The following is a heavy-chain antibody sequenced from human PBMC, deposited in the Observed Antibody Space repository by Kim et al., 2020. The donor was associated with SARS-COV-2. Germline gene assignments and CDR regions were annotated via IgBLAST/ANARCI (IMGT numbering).Heavy chain of an antibody. CDR2: IIPIFGTA. V-gene: IGHV1-69*13. D-gene: IGHD2-2*01. CDR1: GGTFSSYA. Sequence: SVKVSCNASGGTFSSYAISWVRQAPGQGLEWMGGIIPIFGTANYAQKFQGRVTITADESTSTAYMELSSLRSEDTAVYYCANNLGYCSSTSCYGFTGGFDYWGQGTLVTVSS. J-gene: IGHJ4*02. CDR3: ANNLGYCSSTSCYGFTGGFDY.